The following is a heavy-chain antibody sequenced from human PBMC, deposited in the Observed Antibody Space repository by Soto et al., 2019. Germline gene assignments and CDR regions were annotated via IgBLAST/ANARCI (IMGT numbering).Heavy chain of an antibody. Sequence: VQLVESGEGLVQPGGSLRLSCAASGFTFSSYAMHWVRQAPGKGLEYVSAISSNGGSTYYADSVKGRFTISRDNSKNPLYLQMGSLRAEDMAVYYCARSSGSYRPFDYWGQGTLVTVSS. CDR3: ARSSGSYRPFDY. V-gene: IGHV3-64*02. D-gene: IGHD1-26*01. CDR1: GFTFSSYA. CDR2: ISSNGGST. J-gene: IGHJ4*02.